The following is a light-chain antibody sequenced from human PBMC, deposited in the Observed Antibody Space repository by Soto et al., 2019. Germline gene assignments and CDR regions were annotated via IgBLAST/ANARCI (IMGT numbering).Light chain of an antibody. CDR1: QDIANY. CDR3: QQFDNLPVT. J-gene: IGKJ3*01. CDR2: DAS. Sequence: DIQMTQSPSSLSASAGDRVTITCQASQDIANYLNWYQQKPGKAPKLLIYDASTLETGVPSRFSGSGSGTDFTFTISSLQPDDIATYYCQQFDNLPVTFGPGTKLDIQ. V-gene: IGKV1-33*01.